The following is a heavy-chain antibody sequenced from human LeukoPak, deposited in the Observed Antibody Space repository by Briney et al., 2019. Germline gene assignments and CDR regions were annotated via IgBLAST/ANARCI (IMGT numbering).Heavy chain of an antibody. J-gene: IGHJ4*02. D-gene: IGHD4-11*01. Sequence: GGSLRLSCAAAGFTFSHYGMHWVRQAPGKGLEWVAVIWSDGTNQYYGDSVKRRFTISRDDSGNTVYLQMNSLRPEDTGVYYCARDAQRGFDYSNSLEYWGQGTPVTVST. CDR2: IWSDGTNQ. V-gene: IGHV3-33*01. CDR3: ARDAQRGFDYSNSLEY. CDR1: GFTFSHYG.